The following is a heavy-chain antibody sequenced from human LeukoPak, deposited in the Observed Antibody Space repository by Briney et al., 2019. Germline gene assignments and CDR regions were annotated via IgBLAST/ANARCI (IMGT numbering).Heavy chain of an antibody. J-gene: IGHJ4*02. Sequence: SETPSLTCAVYGGSFSGYYRSWIRQPPGKGLEWIGEINHSGSTNYNPSLKSRVTISVDTSKNQFSLKLSSVTAADTAVYYCARGSKRSGGSCFLDYWGQGTLVTVSS. D-gene: IGHD2-15*01. CDR3: ARGSKRSGGSCFLDY. CDR2: INHSGST. CDR1: GGSFSGYY. V-gene: IGHV4-34*01.